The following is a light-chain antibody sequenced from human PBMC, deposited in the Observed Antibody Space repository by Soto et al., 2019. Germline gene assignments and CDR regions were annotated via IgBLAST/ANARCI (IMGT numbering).Light chain of an antibody. CDR3: QQYNRYSRT. J-gene: IGKJ1*01. CDR2: DAS. V-gene: IGKV1-5*01. Sequence: DIQMTQSPSTLSASVGDRVAITCRASQSISSWLAWYQQKPGKAPKLLIYDASSLESGVPSRFSGSGSGTEFTLTISSRQPDDFATYYCQQYNRYSRTFGQGTKVDIK. CDR1: QSISSW.